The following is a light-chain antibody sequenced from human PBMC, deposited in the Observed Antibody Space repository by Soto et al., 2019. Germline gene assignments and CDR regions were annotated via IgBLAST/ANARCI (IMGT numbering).Light chain of an antibody. CDR1: SSDVGAYNY. CDR3: SSYTSSNPYV. V-gene: IGLV2-14*01. CDR2: DVC. Sequence: QSALTQPASVSGSPGQSITISCTGTSSDVGAYNYVSWYQQYPGKAPKLIIYDVCNRPSGVSNRFSGSKSGNTASLTISGLQAEDEADYYCSSYTSSNPYVFGSGTKLTVL. J-gene: IGLJ1*01.